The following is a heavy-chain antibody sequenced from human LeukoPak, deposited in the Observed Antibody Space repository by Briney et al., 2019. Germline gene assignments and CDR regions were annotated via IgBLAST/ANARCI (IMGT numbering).Heavy chain of an antibody. CDR1: GFTFSTYT. Sequence: GGSLRLSCAASGFTFSTYTMNWVRQAPWKGLEWVSAISTSSTYIYYADSVKGRFTISRDNAKNSLYLQMNSLRADDTAVYYCAKDRHYYDSSGGYANWGQGTLVTVSS. J-gene: IGHJ4*02. CDR3: AKDRHYYDSSGGYAN. D-gene: IGHD3-22*01. V-gene: IGHV3-21*01. CDR2: ISTSSTYI.